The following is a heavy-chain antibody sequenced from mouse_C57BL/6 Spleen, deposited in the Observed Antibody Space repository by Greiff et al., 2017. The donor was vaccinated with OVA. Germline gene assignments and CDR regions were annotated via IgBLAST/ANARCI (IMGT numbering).Heavy chain of an antibody. CDR3: ASSSACFAY. Sequence: VQLQQPGAELVMPGASVKLSCKASGYTFTSYWMHWVKQRTGQGLEWIGEIDPSDSYTNYNQKFKGKSTLTVDKSSSTAYMQLSSLTSEYSAVYYCASSSACFAYWGQGTLVTVSA. CDR2: IDPSDSYT. V-gene: IGHV1-69*01. CDR1: GYTFTSYW. D-gene: IGHD1-1*01. J-gene: IGHJ3*01.